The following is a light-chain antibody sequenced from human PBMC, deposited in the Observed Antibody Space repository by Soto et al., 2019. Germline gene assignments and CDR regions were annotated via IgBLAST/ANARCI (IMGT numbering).Light chain of an antibody. Sequence: DIQMTQSPSTLSASVGDRVTITCRASQSISSWLAWYQQKPGKAPKLLIYDASSLESGVPSRFSGSGSGTEFALTISSLQRDDFATYYCQQYNSYPWTFGRGTKVEI. J-gene: IGKJ1*01. CDR1: QSISSW. V-gene: IGKV1-5*01. CDR3: QQYNSYPWT. CDR2: DAS.